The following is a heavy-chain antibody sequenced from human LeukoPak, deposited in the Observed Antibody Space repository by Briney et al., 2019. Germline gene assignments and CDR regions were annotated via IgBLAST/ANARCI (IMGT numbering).Heavy chain of an antibody. CDR2: INTNTRNP. CDR3: ARRASYYYDSSGYVYFQH. CDR1: GYTFTSYA. D-gene: IGHD3-22*01. J-gene: IGHJ1*01. V-gene: IGHV7-4-1*02. Sequence: GASVKVSCKASGYTFTSYAMNWVRQAPGQGLEWMGWINTNTRNPTYAQGFTGRFVFSLDTSVSTAYLQISSLKAEDTAVYYCARRASYYYDSSGYVYFQHWGQGTLVTVSS.